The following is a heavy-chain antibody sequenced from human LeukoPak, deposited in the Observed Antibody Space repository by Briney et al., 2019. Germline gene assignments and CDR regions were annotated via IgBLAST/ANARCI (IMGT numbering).Heavy chain of an antibody. CDR1: RFTFRNYA. CDR3: ARGITMLRGVISYFDY. D-gene: IGHD3-10*01. V-gene: IGHV3-23*01. CDR2: IGGSGGST. Sequence: GGSLALSCATSRFTFRNYAMSWVRQAPGEGLEWVSAIGGSGGSTYYADSVKGRFTISRDNSKNTLYLQMNSLRAEDTAVYYCARGITMLRGVISYFDYWGQGTLVTVSS. J-gene: IGHJ4*02.